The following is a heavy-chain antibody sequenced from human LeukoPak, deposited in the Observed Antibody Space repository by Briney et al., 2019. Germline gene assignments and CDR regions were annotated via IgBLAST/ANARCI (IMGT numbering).Heavy chain of an antibody. CDR2: ISHDGNNK. CDR1: GFTFSSYG. CDR3: AKEYLSGFDP. D-gene: IGHD1-14*01. J-gene: IGHJ5*02. V-gene: IGHV3-30*18. Sequence: PGRSLRLSCTASGFTFSSYGMHWVRQAPGKGLEGVAIISHDGNNKYYADSVKGRFTISRDNSKNTLYLQINSLRAEDTAVYYCAKEYLSGFDPWGQGTLVTVSS.